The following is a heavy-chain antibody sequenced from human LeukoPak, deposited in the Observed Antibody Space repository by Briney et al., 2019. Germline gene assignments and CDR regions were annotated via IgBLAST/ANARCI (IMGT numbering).Heavy chain of an antibody. CDR2: ISAYNGNT. J-gene: IGHJ4*02. CDR3: ARDDVDYGGNN. V-gene: IGHV1-18*01. Sequence: ASVRVSXKASGYTFTSYGISWVRQAPGQGLEWMGWISAYNGNTNYAQKLQGRVTMTTDTSTSTAYMELRSLRSDDAAVYYCARDDVDYGGNNWGLGTLVTVSS. D-gene: IGHD4-23*01. CDR1: GYTFTSYG.